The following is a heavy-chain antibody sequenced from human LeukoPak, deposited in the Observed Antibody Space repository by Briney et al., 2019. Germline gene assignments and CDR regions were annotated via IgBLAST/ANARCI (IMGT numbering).Heavy chain of an antibody. CDR2: ISGSGGST. CDR3: AKDRGIAAAGHYFDY. CDR1: GFTFSSYA. Sequence: GGSLRLSCAASGFTFSSYAMNWVRQAPGKGLEWVSGISGSGGSTYYANSVKGRFTISRDNSKTTLYLQMNSLRAEDTAVYCCAKDRGIAAAGHYFDYWGQGTLVTVSS. J-gene: IGHJ4*02. V-gene: IGHV3-23*01. D-gene: IGHD6-13*01.